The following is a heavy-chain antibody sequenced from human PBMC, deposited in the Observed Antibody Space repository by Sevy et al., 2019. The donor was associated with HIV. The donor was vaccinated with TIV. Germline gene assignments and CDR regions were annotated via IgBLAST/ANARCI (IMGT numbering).Heavy chain of an antibody. D-gene: IGHD1-26*01. CDR3: GGRVGLDC. Sequence: GGSLRLSCAASGFTFSHYWMTWVRQAPGKGLEWVSNIRPGGSDKYYVDSVKGRFTISRDNAKNSLYLQMNTLRADESALYCCGGRVGLDCWGQGALVTVSS. V-gene: IGHV3-7*01. J-gene: IGHJ4*02. CDR2: IRPGGSDK. CDR1: GFTFSHYW.